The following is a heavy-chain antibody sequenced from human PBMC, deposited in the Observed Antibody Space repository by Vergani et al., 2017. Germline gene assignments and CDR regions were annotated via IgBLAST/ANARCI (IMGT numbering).Heavy chain of an antibody. CDR3: ARHRGSGVFFPSSYLYGMVV. Sequence: QVQLQESGPGLVKPSETLTLTCDVSDSSIMTNPYWGWFRQSPGKGLEWIGCIHHSGDTHYNSSLRSRVSISIVSSSKFSLSLTSVTAADTAIYYCARHRGSGVFFPSSYLYGMVVVGHGTTLTDSS. CDR1: DSSIMTNPY. J-gene: IGHJ6*02. CDR2: IHHSGDT. V-gene: IGHV4-38-2*01. D-gene: IGHD3-10*01.